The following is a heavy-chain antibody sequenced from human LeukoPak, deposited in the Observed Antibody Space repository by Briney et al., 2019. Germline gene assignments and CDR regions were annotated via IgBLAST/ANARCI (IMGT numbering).Heavy chain of an antibody. CDR3: ARDSSTWWFDY. Sequence: MTSQTLSLTCTVFGASISSGAYYWSWIRQHPGKGLECIGYIYYSGSTYYNPSLKSRVTISVDTSKNQFSLNLRSVTAADTAVYYCARDSSTWWFDYWGQGTLVTVSS. D-gene: IGHD6-13*01. J-gene: IGHJ4*02. CDR1: GASISSGAYY. V-gene: IGHV4-31*03. CDR2: IYYSGST.